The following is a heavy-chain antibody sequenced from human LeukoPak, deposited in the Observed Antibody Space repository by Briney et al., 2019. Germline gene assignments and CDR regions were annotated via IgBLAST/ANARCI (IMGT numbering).Heavy chain of an antibody. CDR3: ATARAAHDAFDI. CDR1: GHSFTSYW. CDR2: IYPGDSDT. J-gene: IGHJ3*02. V-gene: IGHV5-51*01. Sequence: ESLKISCKGSGHSFTSYWIGWVRQMPRESLWWMGIIYPGDSDTRYSPSFQGQVTISADKSISTAYLQWSSLKASDTAMYYCATARAAHDAFDIWGQGTMVTVSS. D-gene: IGHD2-15*01.